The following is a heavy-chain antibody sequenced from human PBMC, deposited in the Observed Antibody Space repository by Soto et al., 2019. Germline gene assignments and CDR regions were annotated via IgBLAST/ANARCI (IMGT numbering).Heavy chain of an antibody. CDR1: GCTFSSYA. Sequence: SVKVSCKASGCTFSSYAISWVRQAPGQGLEWMGGIIPIFGTANYAQKFQGRVTITADESTSTAYMELSSLRSEDTAVYYCARDVEIPYYDFWSGSDDAFDIWGQGTMVTVSS. J-gene: IGHJ3*02. CDR3: ARDVEIPYYDFWSGSDDAFDI. V-gene: IGHV1-69*13. D-gene: IGHD3-3*01. CDR2: IIPIFGTA.